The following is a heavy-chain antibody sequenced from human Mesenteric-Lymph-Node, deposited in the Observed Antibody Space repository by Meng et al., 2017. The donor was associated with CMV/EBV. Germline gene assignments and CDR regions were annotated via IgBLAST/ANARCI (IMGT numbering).Heavy chain of an antibody. CDR2: ISPDGNNK. CDR3: ASDPVAGRGN. V-gene: IGHV3-30-3*01. CDR1: GFSFNTHN. Sequence: GESLKISCAASGFSFNTHNMHWVRQAPGKGPEWVAFISPDGNNKYYRDSVKGRFTISRDNSKNTFSLQMDSLGTEDTAVYYCASDPVAGRGNWGQGTLVTVSS. J-gene: IGHJ4*02. D-gene: IGHD6-19*01.